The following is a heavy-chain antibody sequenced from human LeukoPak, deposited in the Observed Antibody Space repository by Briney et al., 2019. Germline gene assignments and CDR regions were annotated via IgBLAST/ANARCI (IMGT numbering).Heavy chain of an antibody. CDR1: GYAFTGYY. Sequence: ASVKVSCKASGYAFTGYYMHWVRQAPGQGLEWMGWINPNSGGTNYAQKFQGRVTMTRDTSISTAYMELSRLRSGDTAVYYCARGARQSSGYYYERDWGQGTLVTVSS. D-gene: IGHD3-22*01. J-gene: IGHJ4*02. V-gene: IGHV1-2*02. CDR3: ARGARQSSGYYYERD. CDR2: INPNSGGT.